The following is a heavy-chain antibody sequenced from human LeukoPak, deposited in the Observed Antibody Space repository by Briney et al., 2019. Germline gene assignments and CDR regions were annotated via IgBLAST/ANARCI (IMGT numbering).Heavy chain of an antibody. D-gene: IGHD1-1*01. CDR3: ARDPRTVRI. Sequence: PGGSLRLSCAASGFIFSDSYMTWVRQAPGKGLEWLSYISGNSGDINYADSVKGRFTISRDNAKNSLYLQMNSLRVEDTAVYYCARDPRTVRIWGQGTLVTVSS. CDR1: GFIFSDSY. CDR2: ISGNSGDI. V-gene: IGHV3-11*06. J-gene: IGHJ4*02.